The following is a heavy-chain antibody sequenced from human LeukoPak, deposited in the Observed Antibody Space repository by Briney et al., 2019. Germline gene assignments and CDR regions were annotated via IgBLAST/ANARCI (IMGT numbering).Heavy chain of an antibody. J-gene: IGHJ4*02. D-gene: IGHD3-10*01. V-gene: IGHV1-8*01. CDR3: ARVSRNYYGSGSYYPLDY. CDR2: MNPNSGNT. Sequence: GASVKVSCKASGYTFTSYDINWVRQAPGQGLEWMGWMNPNSGNTGYAQKFQGRVTMTRNTSISTAYMELSSLRSEDTAVYYCARVSRNYYGSGSYYPLDYWGQGTLVTVSS. CDR1: GYTFTSYD.